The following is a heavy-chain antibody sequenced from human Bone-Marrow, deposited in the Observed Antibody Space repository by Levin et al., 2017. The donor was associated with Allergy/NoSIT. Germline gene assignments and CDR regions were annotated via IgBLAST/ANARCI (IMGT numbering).Heavy chain of an antibody. CDR1: GDSVSSTIAA. J-gene: IGHJ5*02. CDR3: VRDKGGVYSAYDYDTWSWFDP. D-gene: IGHD5-12*01. Sequence: SQTLSLTCAISGDSVSSTIAAWNWIRQSPSRGLEWLGRTYYRSKWYTDYPLSVKSRINITSDTSKNQFSLHLNSVTPEDTAVYYCVRDKGGVYSAYDYDTWSWFDPWGQGTLVTVSS. CDR2: TYYRSKWYT. V-gene: IGHV6-1*01.